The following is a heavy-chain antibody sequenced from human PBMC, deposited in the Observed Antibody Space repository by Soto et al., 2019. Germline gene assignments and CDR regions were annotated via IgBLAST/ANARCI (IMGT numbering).Heavy chain of an antibody. Sequence: SETLSLTCTVSGGSISSYYWSWIRQPPGKGLEWIGYIYYSGSTNYNPSLKSRVTISVDTSKNQFSLKLSSVTAADTAVYYCARLGSSGWDPEFNWFDPWGQGTLVTVSS. CDR1: GGSISSYY. J-gene: IGHJ5*02. CDR3: ARLGSSGWDPEFNWFDP. V-gene: IGHV4-59*08. CDR2: IYYSGST. D-gene: IGHD6-19*01.